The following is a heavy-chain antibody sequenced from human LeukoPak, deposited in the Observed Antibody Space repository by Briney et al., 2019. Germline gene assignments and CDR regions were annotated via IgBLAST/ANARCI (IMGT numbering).Heavy chain of an antibody. J-gene: IGHJ4*02. V-gene: IGHV4-59*01. CDR3: ARAFGSSGRITFSDN. CDR1: GGSISSYY. D-gene: IGHD3-16*01. Sequence: SETLSLTCTVSGGSISSYYWNWIRQPPGKGLEWIGYIYCGYTNYNPSPKSRVTISVDTSKNHFTLSLSSVTAADTAVYYCARAFGSSGRITFSDNWGQGTLVTVSS. CDR2: IYCGYT.